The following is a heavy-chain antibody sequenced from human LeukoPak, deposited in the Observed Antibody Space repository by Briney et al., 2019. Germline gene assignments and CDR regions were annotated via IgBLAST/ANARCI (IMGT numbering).Heavy chain of an antibody. CDR1: GGSISNFY. V-gene: IGHV4-59*01. Sequence: SETLSLTCTVSGGSISNFYWSWIWQPPGKGLEWIGYIYYSGSNNYNPSLKSRVTISLDTSKNQFSLKLSSVTAADTAVYFCARETMGGSFGNWGQGTLVTVSS. CDR3: ARETMGGSFGN. CDR2: IYYSGSN. J-gene: IGHJ4*02. D-gene: IGHD1-26*01.